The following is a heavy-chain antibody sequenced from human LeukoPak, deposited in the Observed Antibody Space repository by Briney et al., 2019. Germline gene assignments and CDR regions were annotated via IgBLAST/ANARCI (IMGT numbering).Heavy chain of an antibody. CDR3: ARDRARICSSTSCYGYYYGMDV. CDR1: GGSFSGYY. CDR2: IYSGGST. J-gene: IGHJ6*02. Sequence: ETLSLTCAVYGGSFSGYYWSWVRQPPGKGLEWVSVIYSGGSTYYADSVKGRFTISRDNSKNTLYLQMNSLRAEDTAVYYCARDRARICSSTSCYGYYYGMDVWGQGTTVTVSS. V-gene: IGHV3-66*01. D-gene: IGHD2-2*01.